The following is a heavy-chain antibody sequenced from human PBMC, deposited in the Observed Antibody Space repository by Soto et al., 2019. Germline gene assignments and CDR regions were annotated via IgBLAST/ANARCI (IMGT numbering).Heavy chain of an antibody. J-gene: IGHJ5*02. CDR1: GFTVSTYA. D-gene: IGHD2-15*01. CDR2: ISGSGGST. Sequence: GGSLRLSCAASGFTVSTYAMSWVRQAPGKGLEWVSAISGSGGSTYYADSVKGRFTISRDNSKNTLYLQVNSMRAEDTAVYYCAKISTGYCSGGSCYRNWFDPWGQGTLVTVSS. V-gene: IGHV3-23*01. CDR3: AKISTGYCSGGSCYRNWFDP.